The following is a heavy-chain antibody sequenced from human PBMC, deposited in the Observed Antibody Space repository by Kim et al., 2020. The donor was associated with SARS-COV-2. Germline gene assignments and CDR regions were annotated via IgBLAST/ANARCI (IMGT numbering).Heavy chain of an antibody. CDR3: TRNLIGYDAFDI. CDR1: GYTFTDYY. Sequence: ASVKVSCKASGYTFTDYYIHWVRQAPGQGLEWMEWVNPDSGGTRFGQKFQGRVTMTRDTSARTASMELSSLRSDDTAVYYCTRNLIGYDAFDIWGQGTMVIVSS. D-gene: IGHD2-15*01. V-gene: IGHV1-2*02. CDR2: VNPDSGGT. J-gene: IGHJ3*02.